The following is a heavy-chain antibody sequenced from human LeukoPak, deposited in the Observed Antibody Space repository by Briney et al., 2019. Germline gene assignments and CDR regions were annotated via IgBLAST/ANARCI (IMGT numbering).Heavy chain of an antibody. CDR2: IGTAGDT. Sequence: GGSLRLSCAASGFTFSSYDMHWVRQATGKGLEWVSAIGTAGDTYYPGSVKGRFTISRDNSKNTLYLQMNSLRAEDTAVYYCAITVTSFYYGMDVWGQGTTVTVSS. D-gene: IGHD4-17*01. CDR3: AITVTSFYYGMDV. J-gene: IGHJ6*02. CDR1: GFTFSSYD. V-gene: IGHV3-13*01.